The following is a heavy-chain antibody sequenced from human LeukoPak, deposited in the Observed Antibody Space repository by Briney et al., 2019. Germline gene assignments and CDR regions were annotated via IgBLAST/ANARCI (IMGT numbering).Heavy chain of an antibody. CDR3: ARDLRYCTNGVCYTFFY. CDR1: GYTFTSYY. J-gene: IGHJ4*02. V-gene: IGHV1-46*01. CDR2: INPSGGST. Sequence: ASVKVSCKASGYTFTSYYMHWVRQAPGQGLEWMGIINPSGGSTSYAQKFQGRVTMTRDMSTSTVYMELSSLRSEDTAVYYCARDLRYCTNGVCYTFFYWGQGTLVTVSS. D-gene: IGHD2-8*01.